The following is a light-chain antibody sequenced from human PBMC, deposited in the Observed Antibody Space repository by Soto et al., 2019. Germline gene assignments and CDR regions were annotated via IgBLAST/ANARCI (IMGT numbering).Light chain of an antibody. V-gene: IGKV1-39*01. J-gene: IGKJ4*02. CDR2: GAS. CDR3: QQSSSTPQT. Sequence: DIQMTQSPSSLSASVGDRVTITCRASQTISIFLNWYQQKPGKAPKLLIYGASTLQGGVPSRFSGSGSGTDFTLTISRLQPEDFATYYCQQSSSTPQTFGGGTKVDIK. CDR1: QTISIF.